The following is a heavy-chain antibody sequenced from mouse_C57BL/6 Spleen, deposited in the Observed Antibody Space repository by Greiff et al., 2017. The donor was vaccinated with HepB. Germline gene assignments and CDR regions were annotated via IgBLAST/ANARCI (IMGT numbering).Heavy chain of an antibody. J-gene: IGHJ4*01. Sequence: EVQLQQSGAELVRPGASVKLSCTASGFNIKDYYMHWVKQRPEQGLEWIGRIDPEDGDTEYAPKFQGKATMTADTSSNPAYLQLSSLTSEDTAVYYCTTDSSGYRAMDYWGQGTSVTVSS. V-gene: IGHV14-1*01. CDR3: TTDSSGYRAMDY. D-gene: IGHD3-2*02. CDR1: GFNIKDYY. CDR2: IDPEDGDT.